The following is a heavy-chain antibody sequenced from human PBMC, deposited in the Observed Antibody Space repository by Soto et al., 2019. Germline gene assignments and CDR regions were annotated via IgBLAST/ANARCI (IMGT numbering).Heavy chain of an antibody. D-gene: IGHD6-13*01. CDR2: ISGSGGST. Sequence: GGSLRLSCAASGFTFSSYAMSWVRQAPGKGLEWVSAISGSGGSTYYADSVKGRFTISRDNSKNTLYLQMNSLRAEDTAVYYCAKDHRSVGIGRLFDYWGQGTLVTVSS. V-gene: IGHV3-23*01. CDR3: AKDHRSVGIGRLFDY. J-gene: IGHJ4*02. CDR1: GFTFSSYA.